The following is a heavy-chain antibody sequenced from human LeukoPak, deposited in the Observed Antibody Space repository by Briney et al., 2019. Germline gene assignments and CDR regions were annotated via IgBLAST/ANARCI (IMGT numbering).Heavy chain of an antibody. J-gene: IGHJ4*02. V-gene: IGHV4-39*07. D-gene: IGHD5-18*01. CDR3: ARGQKYRSGYTVTELGSGFFDY. Sequence: SETLSLTCTVSGGSISSSSYYWGWLRQPPGKGLGWIANIDYSGSNYYNQSLKSQITISVDTSKNQFSLKLNSVTAAHTAVYYCARGQKYRSGYTVTELGSGFFDYWGQGTLVTVSS. CDR1: GGSISSSSYY. CDR2: IDYSGSN.